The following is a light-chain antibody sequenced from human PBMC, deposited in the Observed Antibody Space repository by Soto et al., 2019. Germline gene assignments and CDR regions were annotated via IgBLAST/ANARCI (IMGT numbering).Light chain of an antibody. CDR3: NSYTSRSSTTYV. V-gene: IGLV2-14*01. J-gene: IGLJ1*01. Sequence: QSALTQPASVSGSPGQSITISCTGTSGDVGGYNYVSWYQQHPGKAPKLMIYDVSNRPSGVSNRFSGSKSGNTASLTISGLQVEDEADYYCNSYTSRSSTTYVFGTGTKVTVL. CDR2: DVS. CDR1: SGDVGGYNY.